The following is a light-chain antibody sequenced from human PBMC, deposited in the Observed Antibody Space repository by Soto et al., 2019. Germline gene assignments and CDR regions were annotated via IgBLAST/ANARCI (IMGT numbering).Light chain of an antibody. V-gene: IGKV3-11*01. J-gene: IGKJ2*01. CDR2: DAS. CDR3: QQRSNWPPRT. CDR1: QSVSSY. Sequence: EIVLTQSPATLSLSPGERATLSCRASQSVSSYLAWYQQKPGQAPRLLIYDASNRATGIPARFSGSGSGTDFTLTISSLEPEDFAVYYCQQRSNWPPRTLGQWTKLEIK.